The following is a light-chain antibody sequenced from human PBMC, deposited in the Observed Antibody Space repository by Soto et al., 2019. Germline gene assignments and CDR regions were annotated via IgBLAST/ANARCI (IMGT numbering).Light chain of an antibody. CDR2: GVS. Sequence: LTLPPSASGSPGQSVTISCTGTSSDVGGYNYVSWYQQLPGKAPKLMIYGVSKRPSGVPDRFSGSKSGNTASLTVSGLPAEDGADYYCSSYAGSKPYVLGNGNKVTVL. V-gene: IGLV2-8*01. CDR1: SSDVGGYNY. J-gene: IGLJ1*01. CDR3: SSYAGSKPYV.